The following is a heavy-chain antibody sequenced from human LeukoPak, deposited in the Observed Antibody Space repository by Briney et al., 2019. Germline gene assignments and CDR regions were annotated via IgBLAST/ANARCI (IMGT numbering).Heavy chain of an antibody. D-gene: IGHD5-12*01. CDR2: INPSGCST. Sequence: VASVKVSCKASGYTFTSYYMHWVRQAPGQGLEWMGIINPSGCSTSYAQKFQGRVTMTRDTSTSTVYMELSSLRSEDTAVYYCAREMTSTDIVATIDRGFDYWGQGTLVTVSS. V-gene: IGHV1-46*01. CDR3: AREMTSTDIVATIDRGFDY. CDR1: GYTFTSYY. J-gene: IGHJ4*02.